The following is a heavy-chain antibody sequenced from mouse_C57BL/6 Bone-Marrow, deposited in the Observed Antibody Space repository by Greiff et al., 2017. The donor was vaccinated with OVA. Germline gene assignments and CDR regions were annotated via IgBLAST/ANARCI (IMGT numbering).Heavy chain of an antibody. D-gene: IGHD1-1*01. CDR2: INPYNGGT. CDR3: ARDDYYGSDY. CDR1: GYTFTDYY. J-gene: IGHJ2*01. V-gene: IGHV1-19*01. Sequence: EVKLVESGPVLVKPGASVKMSCKASGYTFTDYYMNWVKQSHGKSLEWIGVINPYNGGTSYNQKFKGKATLTVDKSSSTAYMELNSLTSEDSAVYYCARDDYYGSDYWGQGTTLTVSS.